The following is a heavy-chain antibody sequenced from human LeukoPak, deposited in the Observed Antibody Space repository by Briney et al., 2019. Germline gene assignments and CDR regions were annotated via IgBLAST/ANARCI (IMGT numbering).Heavy chain of an antibody. V-gene: IGHV3-30*18. CDR3: AKDRPLVGAVRY. D-gene: IGHD1-26*01. J-gene: IGHJ4*02. CDR1: GFTFSSYG. CDR2: ISYDGSNK. Sequence: GRSLTLSCAASGFTFSSYGMHWLRQAPGKGLEWVAVISYDGSNKYYAASVKGRFTISRDNSKNTLYLQMNSLRAEDTAVYYCAKDRPLVGAVRYWGQGTLVTVSS.